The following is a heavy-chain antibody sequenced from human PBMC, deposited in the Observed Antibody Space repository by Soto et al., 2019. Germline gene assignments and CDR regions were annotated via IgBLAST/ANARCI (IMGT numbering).Heavy chain of an antibody. V-gene: IGHV4-31*03. J-gene: IGHJ4*02. Sequence: SETLSLTCTVSGGSISSGDYYWTWIRQHPGKGLEWIGYIYYSGSTYYNPSLKSRVTISLDTSKNQFSLKLSSVTAADTAVYYCARETPMVFLDYWGQGTLVTVSS. CDR2: IYYSGST. CDR1: GGSISSGDYY. CDR3: ARETPMVFLDY. D-gene: IGHD3-10*01.